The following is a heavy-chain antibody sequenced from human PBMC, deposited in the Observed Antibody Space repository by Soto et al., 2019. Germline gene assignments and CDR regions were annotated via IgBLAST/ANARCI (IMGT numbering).Heavy chain of an antibody. V-gene: IGHV3-23*01. CDR1: GFTFTNYA. CDR3: AKRRGAGGHFDY. CDR2: FSSGGST. J-gene: IGHJ4*02. D-gene: IGHD2-15*01. Sequence: EVQLLESGGALVQLEGSLGLSCAASGFTFTNYAMGWFPQAPGKGLEWVPVFSSGGSTYYADSVTGRFTVSRDNSKNTLSLQMNSLRAEDTAVYYCAKRRGAGGHFDYWGQGALVTVSS.